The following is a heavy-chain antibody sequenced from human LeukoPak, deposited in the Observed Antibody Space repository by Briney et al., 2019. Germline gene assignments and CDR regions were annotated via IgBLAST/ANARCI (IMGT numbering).Heavy chain of an antibody. Sequence: GGSLRLSCAASGFTFSSYSMNWVRQAPGKGLEWVSWISSSSSYIYYAESVKGRFTISRDNAKNSLYLQMNSLRAEDTAVYYCARADYSSSSWYQRDYYYSMDLWGKGTPVTVSS. J-gene: IGHJ6*03. V-gene: IGHV3-21*01. D-gene: IGHD6-13*01. CDR3: ARADYSSSSWYQRDYYYSMDL. CDR1: GFTFSSYS. CDR2: ISSSSSYI.